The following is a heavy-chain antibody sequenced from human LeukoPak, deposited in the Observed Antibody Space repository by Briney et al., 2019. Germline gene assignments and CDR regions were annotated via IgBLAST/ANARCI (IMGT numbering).Heavy chain of an antibody. D-gene: IGHD1-26*01. CDR2: ISSSSSYI. J-gene: IGHJ3*02. CDR3: ARARSISGSCDAFDI. Sequence: GGSLRLSCAASGFAFSSYSMNWVRQAPGKGLEWVSSISSSSSYIYYADSVKGRFTISRDNAKNSLYLQMNSLRAEDTAVYYCARARSISGSCDAFDIWGQGTMVAVSS. V-gene: IGHV3-21*01. CDR1: GFAFSSYS.